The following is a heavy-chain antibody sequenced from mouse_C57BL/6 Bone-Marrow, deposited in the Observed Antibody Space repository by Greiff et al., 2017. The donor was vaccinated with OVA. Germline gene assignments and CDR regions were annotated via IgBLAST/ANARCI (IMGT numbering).Heavy chain of an antibody. CDR3: ARRGSRPAWFAY. Sequence: QVQLQQPGAELVRPGSSVKLSCKASGYTFTSYWMDWVKQRPGQGLEWIGNIYPSDSETHYNQKFKDKATLTVDTSSSTAYMELHSLTSEDSAVYFCARRGSRPAWFAYWGQGTLVTVSA. D-gene: IGHD1-1*01. J-gene: IGHJ3*01. CDR2: IYPSDSET. CDR1: GYTFTSYW. V-gene: IGHV1-61*01.